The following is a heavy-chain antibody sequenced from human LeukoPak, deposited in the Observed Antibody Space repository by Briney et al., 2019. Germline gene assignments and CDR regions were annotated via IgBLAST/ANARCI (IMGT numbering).Heavy chain of an antibody. CDR1: GGSISNYY. CDR3: ARDRGIGDYYHYYFDY. V-gene: IGHV4-59*01. D-gene: IGHD4-17*01. J-gene: IGHJ4*02. CDR2: IYYSGST. Sequence: SETLSLTCTVSGGSISNYYLSWVRQPPGKGLEWIGYIYYSGSTKYNPSLKSRVTISIDTSKNQFSLKLSSVTAADTAVYYCARDRGIGDYYHYYFDYWGQGTLVTVSS.